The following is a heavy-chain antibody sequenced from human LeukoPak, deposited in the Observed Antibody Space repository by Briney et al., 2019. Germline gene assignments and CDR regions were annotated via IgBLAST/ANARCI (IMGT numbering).Heavy chain of an antibody. J-gene: IGHJ3*02. CDR3: ARGQIAVAGTKDDAFDI. D-gene: IGHD6-19*01. V-gene: IGHV1-2*04. CDR2: INPNSGGT. CDR1: GYTFTGYY. Sequence: ASVKVSCKASGYTFTGYYMHWVRQAPGQGLEWMGWINPNSGGTNYAQKFQGWVTMTRDTSISTAYMELSRLRSDDPAVYYCARGQIAVAGTKDDAFDIWGQGTMVTVSS.